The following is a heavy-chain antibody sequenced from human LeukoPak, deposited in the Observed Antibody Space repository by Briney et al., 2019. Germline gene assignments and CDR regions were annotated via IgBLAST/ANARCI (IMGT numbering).Heavy chain of an antibody. V-gene: IGHV3-30*18. CDR3: AKDKGYSGSSRTGYYFDY. CDR2: ISYDGSNK. D-gene: IGHD1-26*01. J-gene: IGHJ4*02. CDR1: GFTFSSYG. Sequence: QSGGSLRLSCAASGFTFSSYGMHWVRQAPGKGLEWVAVISYDGSNKYYADSVKGRFTISRDNSKNTLYLQMNSLRAEDTAVYYCAKDKGYSGSSRTGYYFDYWGQGTLVTVSS.